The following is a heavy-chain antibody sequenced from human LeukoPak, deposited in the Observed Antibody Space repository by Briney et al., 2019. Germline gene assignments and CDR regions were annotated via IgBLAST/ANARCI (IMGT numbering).Heavy chain of an antibody. D-gene: IGHD3-3*01. J-gene: IGHJ4*02. CDR2: IYHSGST. CDR1: DDSISSQY. V-gene: IGHV4-59*11. CDR3: ARVGGTIFGVVNRGAFDY. Sequence: ASETLSLTCSVSDDSISSQYWSWIRQPPGKGLEWIGYIYHSGSTKYNPSLKSRVTMSLDTSKNQFSLNLSSVTAADTAVYYCARVGGTIFGVVNRGAFDYWGQGTLVTVSS.